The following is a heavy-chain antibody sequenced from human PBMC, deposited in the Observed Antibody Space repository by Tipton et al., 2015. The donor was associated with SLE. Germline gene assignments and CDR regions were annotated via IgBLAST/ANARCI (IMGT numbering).Heavy chain of an antibody. J-gene: IGHJ3*02. Sequence: TLSLTCTVSGGSISSYYWSWIRQPAGKGLEWIGYIYYSGSTNYNPSLKSRVTISVDTSKNQFSLKLSSVTAADTAVYYCARVSAAGTPDAFDIWGQGTMVTVSS. CDR1: GGSISSYY. CDR2: IYYSGST. CDR3: ARVSAAGTPDAFDI. D-gene: IGHD6-13*01. V-gene: IGHV4-59*01.